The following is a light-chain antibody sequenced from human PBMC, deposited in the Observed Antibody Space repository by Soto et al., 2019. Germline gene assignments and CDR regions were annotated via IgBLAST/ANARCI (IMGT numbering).Light chain of an antibody. CDR3: SSYAGSQEV. CDR1: SSDVGAYNY. CDR2: EVS. J-gene: IGLJ1*01. V-gene: IGLV2-8*01. Sequence: QSALTQPPSASGSPGQSVTISCTGTSSDVGAYNYVSWYQQHPGKAPKLMIYEVSKRPSGVPDRFSGSKSGNTASLTVSGLQAEDEADYYCSSYAGSQEVFGTGTKVTVL.